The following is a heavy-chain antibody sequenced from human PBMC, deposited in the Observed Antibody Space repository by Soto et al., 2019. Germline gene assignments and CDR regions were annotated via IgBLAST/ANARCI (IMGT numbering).Heavy chain of an antibody. CDR3: AQGNYYGSGTCNY. Sequence: AAGFTFESHGMHWVRQAPGKGLEWVAVISYDGSNKYYTDSVKGRFTISRDNSRDTLYLDMNSLRAEDTAVYYCAQGNYYGSGTCNYWGQGTLVAVSS. J-gene: IGHJ4*02. CDR2: ISYDGSNK. V-gene: IGHV3-30*18. CDR1: GFTFESHG. D-gene: IGHD3-10*01.